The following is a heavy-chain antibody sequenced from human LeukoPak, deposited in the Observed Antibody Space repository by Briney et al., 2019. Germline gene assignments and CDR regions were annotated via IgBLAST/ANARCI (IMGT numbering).Heavy chain of an antibody. CDR3: ARHHRHSSEIRPYFDY. Sequence: PSQTLSLTCTVSGGSISSGSYYWSWIRQPAGKGLEWIGRIYTSGSTNYNPSLKSRVTISVDTSKNQFSLKLSSVTAADTAVYYCARHHRHSSEIRPYFDYWGQGTLVTVSS. CDR2: IYTSGST. V-gene: IGHV4-61*02. D-gene: IGHD6-25*01. CDR1: GGSISSGSYY. J-gene: IGHJ4*02.